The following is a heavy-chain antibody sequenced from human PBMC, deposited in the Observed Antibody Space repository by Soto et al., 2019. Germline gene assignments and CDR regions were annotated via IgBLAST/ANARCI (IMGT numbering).Heavy chain of an antibody. CDR3: ARARAYDRDAYYYYGMDV. Sequence: QVQLVESGGGVVQPGRSLRLSCAASGFTFSSYAMHWVRQAPGKGLAWVAVISYDGSNKYYADSVKGRFTISRDNSKNTLYLQMNSLRAEDTAVYYCARARAYDRDAYYYYGMDVWGQGTTVTVSS. CDR2: ISYDGSNK. D-gene: IGHD3-22*01. V-gene: IGHV3-30-3*01. J-gene: IGHJ6*02. CDR1: GFTFSSYA.